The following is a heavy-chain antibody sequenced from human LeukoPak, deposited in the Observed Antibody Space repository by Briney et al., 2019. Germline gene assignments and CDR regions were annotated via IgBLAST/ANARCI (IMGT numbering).Heavy chain of an antibody. CDR1: GYSFTSYW. J-gene: IGHJ3*02. D-gene: IGHD3-9*01. CDR3: ARIPHVLRYFDWLAQGDAFDI. CDR2: IYPGGSDT. Sequence: WESLKISCKGSGYSFTSYWIGWVRQTPGKGLEWMGIIYPGGSDTRYSPFFQGQVTISADKSISTAYLQWSSLKASDTAMYYCARIPHVLRYFDWLAQGDAFDIWGQGTMVTVSS. V-gene: IGHV5-51*01.